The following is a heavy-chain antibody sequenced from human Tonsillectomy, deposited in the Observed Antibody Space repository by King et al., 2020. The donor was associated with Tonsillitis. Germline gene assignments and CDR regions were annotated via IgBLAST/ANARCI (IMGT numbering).Heavy chain of an antibody. CDR1: GFSFSRYW. CDR3: ARDREYSYGSGPRYFDY. V-gene: IGHV3-7*01. D-gene: IGHD3-10*01. Sequence: QLVQSGGGLVQPGGSLRLSCAASGFSFSRYWMSWVRQAPGKGLEWVANIKQDGSEKYYVDSVKGRFTISRDNAKNSLYLQMNSLRAEDTAVYYCARDREYSYGSGPRYFDYWGQGPLVTVSS. J-gene: IGHJ4*02. CDR2: IKQDGSEK.